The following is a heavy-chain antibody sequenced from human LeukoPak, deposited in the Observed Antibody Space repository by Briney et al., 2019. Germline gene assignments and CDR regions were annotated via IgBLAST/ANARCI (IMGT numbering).Heavy chain of an antibody. J-gene: IGHJ4*02. V-gene: IGHV3-11*06. CDR1: GFPFSDYY. CDR3: ARWRSKGALGY. CDR2: ISTSSGFT. Sequence: GGSLRLSCAASGFPFSDYYMTWIRQVPGKGLEWVSYISTSSGFTKYADSGKGRFTISRDNAKNTLYLQMNSLRAEDTAVYYCARWRSKGALGYWGQGTLVTVSS. D-gene: IGHD3-16*01.